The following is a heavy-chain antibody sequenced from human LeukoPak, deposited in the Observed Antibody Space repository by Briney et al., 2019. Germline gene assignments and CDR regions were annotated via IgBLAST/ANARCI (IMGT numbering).Heavy chain of an antibody. V-gene: IGHV1-2*02. Sequence: ASVKVSCKASGYIFSSYTVNWIRQAPGQGLEWMGWINPNSGGTNYAQKFQGRVTMTRDTSISTAYMELSRLRSDDTAVYYCARDWEGATKDIEYFQHWGQGTLVTVSS. CDR2: INPNSGGT. CDR1: GYIFSSYT. D-gene: IGHD1-26*01. J-gene: IGHJ1*01. CDR3: ARDWEGATKDIEYFQH.